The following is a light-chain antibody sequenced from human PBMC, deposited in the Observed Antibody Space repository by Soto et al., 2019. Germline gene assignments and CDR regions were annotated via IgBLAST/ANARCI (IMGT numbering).Light chain of an antibody. CDR1: SSDVGRYDY. Sequence: QSALTQPASVSGSPGQSITISCTGTSSDVGRYDYVSWYQQHPGKAPKLMVSEVSHRPSGVSNRFSGSKSGNTASLTISGLQADDEADYYCSSYSTMGTYVFGAGTKLTVL. CDR2: EVS. J-gene: IGLJ1*01. CDR3: SSYSTMGTYV. V-gene: IGLV2-14*01.